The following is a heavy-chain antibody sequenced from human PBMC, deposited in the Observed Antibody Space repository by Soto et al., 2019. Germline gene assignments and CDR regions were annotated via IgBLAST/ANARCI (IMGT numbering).Heavy chain of an antibody. CDR2: INPNSGGT. CDR1: GYTFTGYY. D-gene: IGHD1-26*01. J-gene: IGHJ4*02. CDR3: ARVSVYSGGYYFFDY. Sequence: ASVKVSCKASGYTFTGYYMHWVRQAPGQGLEWMGWINPNSGGTNYAQKFQGWVTMTRDTSISTAYMELSRLRSDAAAVYYCARVSVYSGGYYFFDYWGQGTLVTVSS. V-gene: IGHV1-2*04.